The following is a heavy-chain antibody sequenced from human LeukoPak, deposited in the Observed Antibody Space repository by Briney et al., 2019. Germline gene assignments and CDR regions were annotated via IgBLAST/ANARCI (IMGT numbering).Heavy chain of an antibody. V-gene: IGHV1-18*01. CDR2: ISAYNGNT. CDR3: ARSGYGGNTYYFDY. D-gene: IGHD1-26*01. Sequence: GASVKVSFKASGYTFTSYGISWVRQAPGQGLEWMGWISAYNGNTNSAQKLQGRVTMTTDTSTSTAYMELRSLRSDDTAVYYCARSGYGGNTYYFDYWGQGTLVTVSS. J-gene: IGHJ4*02. CDR1: GYTFTSYG.